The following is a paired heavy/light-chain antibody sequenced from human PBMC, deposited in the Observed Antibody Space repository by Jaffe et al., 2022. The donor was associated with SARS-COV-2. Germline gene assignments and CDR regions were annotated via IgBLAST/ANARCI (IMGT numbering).Light chain of an antibody. V-gene: IGLV3-19*01. CDR3: NSRDSSGNLVV. Sequence: SSELTQDPAVSVALGQTVRITCQGDSLRSYYASWYQQKPGQAPVLVIYGKNNRPSGIPDRFSGSSSGNTASLTITGAQAEDEADYYCNSRDSSGNLVVFGGGTKLTVL. J-gene: IGLJ2*01. CDR1: SLRSYY. CDR2: GKN.
Heavy chain of an antibody. CDR2: ISWNSGSI. J-gene: IGHJ3*02. V-gene: IGHV3-9*01. CDR1: GFTFDDYA. Sequence: EVQLVESGGGLVQPGRSLRLSCAASGFTFDDYAMHWVRQAPGKGLEWVSGISWNSGSIGYADSVKGRFTISRDNAKNSLYLQMNSLRAEDTALYYCAKDQDFDWLLFPHDAFDIWGQGTMVTVSS. CDR3: AKDQDFDWLLFPHDAFDI. D-gene: IGHD3-9*01.